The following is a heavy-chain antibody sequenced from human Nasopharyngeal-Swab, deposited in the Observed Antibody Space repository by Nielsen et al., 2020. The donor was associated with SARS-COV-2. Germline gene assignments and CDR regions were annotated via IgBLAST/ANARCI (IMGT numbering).Heavy chain of an antibody. CDR2: IYYSGST. Sequence: WIRQPPGKGLEWIGYIYYSGSTNYNPSLKSRVTISVDTSKNQFSLKLSSVTAADTAVYYCASHPAGGGGGDYWGRGTLVTVSS. D-gene: IGHD2-21*01. V-gene: IGHV4-59*12. J-gene: IGHJ4*02. CDR3: ASHPAGGGGGDY.